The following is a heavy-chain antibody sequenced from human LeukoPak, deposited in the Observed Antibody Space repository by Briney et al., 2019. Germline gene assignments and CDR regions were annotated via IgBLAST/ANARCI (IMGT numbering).Heavy chain of an antibody. CDR1: GYTFTSYY. CDR2: INPSGGST. Sequence: ASVKVSCKASGYTFTSYYMHWVRQAPGQGLEWMGIINPSGGSTSYAQKFQGRVTMTRDTSTSTVYMELNSLRAEDTAVYYCARDYYDGSAYYSYYEYWGQGTLVTVSS. V-gene: IGHV1-46*01. J-gene: IGHJ4*02. D-gene: IGHD3-22*01. CDR3: ARDYYDGSAYYSYYEY.